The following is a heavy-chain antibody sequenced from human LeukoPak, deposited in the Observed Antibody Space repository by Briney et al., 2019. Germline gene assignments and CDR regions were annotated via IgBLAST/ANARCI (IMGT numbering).Heavy chain of an antibody. CDR2: ISYDGSNK. J-gene: IGHJ4*02. CDR1: GFTFISYA. CDR3: ARDSSYYYFDY. D-gene: IGHD2-21*01. Sequence: GSLRLSCAASGFTFISYAMHWVRQAPGKGLEWVAVISYDGSNKYYADSVKGRFTISRDNSKNTLYLQMNSLRAEDTAVYYCARDSSYYYFDYWGQGTLVTVSS. V-gene: IGHV3-30*04.